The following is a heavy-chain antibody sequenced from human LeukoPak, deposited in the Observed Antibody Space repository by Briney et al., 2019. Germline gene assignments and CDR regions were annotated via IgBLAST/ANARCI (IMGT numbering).Heavy chain of an antibody. CDR1: GFTFSSYW. CDR2: INQDGSQK. J-gene: IGHJ1*01. Sequence: PGGSLRLSCAASGFTFSSYWMSWVRQAPGKGLEWVANINQDGSQKYYVDSVKGRFTISRDNAKNSLYLQMNSLRAEDTAVYYCARVTDCSSTSCYNVAEYFQHWGQGTLVTVSS. V-gene: IGHV3-7*01. D-gene: IGHD2-2*02. CDR3: ARVTDCSSTSCYNVAEYFQH.